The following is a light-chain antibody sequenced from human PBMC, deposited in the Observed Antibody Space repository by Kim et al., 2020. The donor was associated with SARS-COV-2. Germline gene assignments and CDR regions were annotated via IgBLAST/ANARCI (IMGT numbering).Light chain of an antibody. J-gene: IGLJ3*02. CDR2: WNT. CDR3: ATWDDSVSGRV. CDR1: SSNIGSNY. Sequence: QSVLTQPPSASGTPGQRVTISCSGSSSNIGSNYVYWYQQLPGTAPKLLIYWNTLRPSGVPDRFSGSKSDTSVSLAISGLRSEDEADYYCATWDDSVSGRVFGGGTQLTVL. V-gene: IGLV1-47*01.